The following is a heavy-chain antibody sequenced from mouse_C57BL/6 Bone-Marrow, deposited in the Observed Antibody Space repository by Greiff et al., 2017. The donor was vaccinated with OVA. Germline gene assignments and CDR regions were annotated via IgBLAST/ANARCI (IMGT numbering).Heavy chain of an antibody. J-gene: IGHJ3*01. Sequence: QVQLQQSGAELARPGASVKLSCKASGYTFTSYGISWVKQRTGQGLEWIGEIYPRSGNTYYNEKFKGKATLTADKSSSTAYMELRSLTSEDSAVYFCARQDSSGFSFAYWGQGTLVTVSA. CDR1: GYTFTSYG. CDR3: ARQDSSGFSFAY. V-gene: IGHV1-81*01. D-gene: IGHD3-2*02. CDR2: IYPRSGNT.